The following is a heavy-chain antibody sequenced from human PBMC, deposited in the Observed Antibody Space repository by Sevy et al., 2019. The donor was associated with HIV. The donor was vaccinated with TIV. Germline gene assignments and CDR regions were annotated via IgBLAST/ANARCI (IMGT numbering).Heavy chain of an antibody. V-gene: IGHV1-24*01. Sequence: ASVKVSCKVSGYTLTKLSMHWVRQGPGKGLEWMGSFDPEDGETIYAQKFQGRVTMTEDTSTDTAHMELRSLKSEDTAVYYCATTKDYYESSGSPFDYWGQGTRSPSPQ. CDR2: FDPEDGET. CDR3: ATTKDYYESSGSPFDY. D-gene: IGHD3-22*01. J-gene: IGHJ4*02. CDR1: GYTLTKLS.